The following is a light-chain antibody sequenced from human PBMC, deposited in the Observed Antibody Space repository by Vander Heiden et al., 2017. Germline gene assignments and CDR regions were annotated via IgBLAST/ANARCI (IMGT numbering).Light chain of an antibody. CDR3: QQYGSSPPGVT. V-gene: IGKV3-20*01. CDR1: QTVSSSY. Sequence: EIVLTQSPGTLSLSPGERATLSCRPSQTVSSSYLAWYQQKPDQAPRPLIYGSSRRAPGIPDRFRGSGSGTDFTLTISRLEPEDCAVYYCQQYGSSPPGVTFGPGTKVDIK. CDR2: GSS. J-gene: IGKJ3*01.